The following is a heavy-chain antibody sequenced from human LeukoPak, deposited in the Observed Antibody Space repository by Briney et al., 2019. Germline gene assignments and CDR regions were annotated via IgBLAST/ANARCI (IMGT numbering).Heavy chain of an antibody. V-gene: IGHV4-59*01. D-gene: IGHD2-15*01. CDR1: GGSISSYY. J-gene: IGHJ4*02. CDR3: ARETCSGGTCYLLDY. CDR2: IYHSGST. Sequence: SETLSLTSTVSGGSISSYYWNWIRQPPGKGLEWIGYIYHSGSTNYNPSLKSRVTVSVDTSKNQLSLKLSSVTAADTAVYYCARETCSGGTCYLLDYWGQGTLVTVSS.